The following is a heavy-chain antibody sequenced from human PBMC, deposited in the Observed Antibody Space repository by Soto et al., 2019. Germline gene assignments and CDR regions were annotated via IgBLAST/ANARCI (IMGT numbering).Heavy chain of an antibody. J-gene: IGHJ1*01. D-gene: IGHD6-13*01. Sequence: SVKVSCKASGYTFTSYGIHWVRQAPGQGLEWMGWISAYNGNTNYAQKLQGRVTMTTDTSTSTAYMELRSLRSDDTAVYDCAQERDDRSWSSAEYFQHWGQGTRVTF. V-gene: IGHV1-18*01. CDR2: ISAYNGNT. CDR1: GYTFTSYG. CDR3: AQERDDRSWSSAEYFQH.